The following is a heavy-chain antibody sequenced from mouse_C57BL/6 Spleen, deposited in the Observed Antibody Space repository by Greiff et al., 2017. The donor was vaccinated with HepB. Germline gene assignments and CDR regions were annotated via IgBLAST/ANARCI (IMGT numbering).Heavy chain of an antibody. CDR2: ISSGGDYI. V-gene: IGHV5-9-1*02. D-gene: IGHD1-1*01. J-gene: IGHJ2*01. CDR3: TRAYGSSSYYFDY. CDR1: GFTFSSYA. Sequence: EVMLVESGEGLVKPGGSLKLSCAASGFTFSSYAMSWVRQTPEKRLEWVAYISSGGDYIYYADTVKGRFTISRDNARKTLYLQMSSLKSEDTAMYYCTRAYGSSSYYFDYWGQGTTLTVSS.